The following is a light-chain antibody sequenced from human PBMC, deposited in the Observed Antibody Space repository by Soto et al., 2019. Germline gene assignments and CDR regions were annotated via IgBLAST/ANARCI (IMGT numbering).Light chain of an antibody. CDR1: QTFGTY. V-gene: IGKV1-39*01. CDR2: TAS. Sequence: DIQMTQSPSSLSASVGDSVTITCRASQTFGTYLSWYQQRPGRAPKLLIYTASTLQSGVSSRFSGGGSGTEFTLTITSLQPEDFATYYCQQSYSTPWTFGQGTKVDIK. J-gene: IGKJ1*01. CDR3: QQSYSTPWT.